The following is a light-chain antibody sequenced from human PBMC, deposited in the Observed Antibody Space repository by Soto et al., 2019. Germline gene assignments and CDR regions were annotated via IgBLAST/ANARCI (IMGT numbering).Light chain of an antibody. Sequence: QSVLTQPASVSGSPGKSITISCTGTSSDVGGYNYVSWYQQHPGKAPKLMIYEVSNRPLGVSNRFSGSKSGNTACLTISGLQAEDDADYYCSSYTSSSTRVVFGGGTKLTVL. V-gene: IGLV2-14*01. CDR2: EVS. CDR3: SSYTSSSTRVV. CDR1: SSDVGGYNY. J-gene: IGLJ2*01.